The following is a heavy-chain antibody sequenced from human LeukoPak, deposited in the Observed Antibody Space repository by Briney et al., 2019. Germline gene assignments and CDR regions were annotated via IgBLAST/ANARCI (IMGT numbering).Heavy chain of an antibody. J-gene: IGHJ4*02. CDR3: ITEYYGSAMY. CDR1: GGSISSYY. D-gene: IGHD3-10*01. Sequence: ETLSLTCTVSGGSISSYYWSWIRQPPGEGLEWVGRIKSKNVGGTTDFTAPVKGRFTISRDDSKNTVYLQMNSLKTEDTAVYYCITEYYGSAMYWGQGALVTVSS. V-gene: IGHV3-15*01. CDR2: IKSKNVGGTT.